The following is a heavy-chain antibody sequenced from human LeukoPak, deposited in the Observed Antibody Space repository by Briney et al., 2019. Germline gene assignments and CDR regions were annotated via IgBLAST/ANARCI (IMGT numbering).Heavy chain of an antibody. V-gene: IGHV3-43D*03. CDR2: ISWDGGST. CDR1: GFTFDDYA. CDR3: AKDQAAAGTYLDY. J-gene: IGHJ4*02. D-gene: IGHD6-13*01. Sequence: PGGSLRLSYAASGFTFDDYAMHWVRQAPGKGLEWVSLISWDGGSTYYADSVKGRFTISRDNSKNSLYLQMNSLRAEDTALYYCAKDQAAAGTYLDYWGQGTLVTVSS.